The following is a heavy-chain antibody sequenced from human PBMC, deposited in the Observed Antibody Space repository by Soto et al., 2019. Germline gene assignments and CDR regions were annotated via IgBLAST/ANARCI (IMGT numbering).Heavy chain of an antibody. V-gene: IGHV3-33*01. Sequence: QVQLVESGGGVVQPGRSLRLSCAASGFTFSSYGMHWVRQAPGKGLEWVAVIWYDGSNKYYADSVKGRFTISRDNSKKTLYLQMNSLRAEDTAVYYCARALGVYCGGDCALDYWGQGTLVTVSS. CDR3: ARALGVYCGGDCALDY. CDR2: IWYDGSNK. J-gene: IGHJ4*02. CDR1: GFTFSSYG. D-gene: IGHD2-21*02.